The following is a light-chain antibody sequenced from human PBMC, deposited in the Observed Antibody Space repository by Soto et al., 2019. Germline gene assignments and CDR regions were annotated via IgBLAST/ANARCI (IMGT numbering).Light chain of an antibody. CDR2: DVS. CDR3: SSYTSSSTDVV. CDR1: SSDVGGYNY. Sequence: QLVLTQPASVSGSPGQSITISCTGTSSDVGGYNYVSWYQQHPGKAPKLMIYDVSNRPSGVSNRFSGSKSGNTASLTISGLQAEDEADYYCSSYTSSSTDVVFGGGTKLTVL. J-gene: IGLJ2*01. V-gene: IGLV2-14*01.